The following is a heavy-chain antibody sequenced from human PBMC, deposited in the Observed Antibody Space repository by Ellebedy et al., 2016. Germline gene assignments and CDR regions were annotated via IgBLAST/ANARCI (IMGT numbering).Heavy chain of an antibody. CDR2: IFHSGNT. J-gene: IGHJ3*02. CDR1: GDSISSGAHP. V-gene: IGHV4-30-2*06. CDR3: ARCNWDNGSAFDI. Sequence: LRLXXAVSGDSISSGAHPWTWIRQSPGKGLEWIGYIFHSGNTNYNPSLKSRVTMSIDRSKRQFSLTLTSVTAADTAVYYCARCNWDNGSAFDIWGQGTTVIVSS. D-gene: IGHD7-27*01.